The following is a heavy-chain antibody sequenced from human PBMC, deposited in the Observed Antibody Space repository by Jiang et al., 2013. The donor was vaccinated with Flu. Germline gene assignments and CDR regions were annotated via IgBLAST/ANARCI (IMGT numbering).Heavy chain of an antibody. CDR3: ARSSNYYGSGSSSYDY. D-gene: IGHD3-10*01. CDR1: GYTFTSYG. V-gene: IGHV1-18*01. CDR2: ISAYNGNT. Sequence: EVKKPGASVKVSCKASGYTFTSYGISWVRQAPGQGLEWMGWISAYNGNTNYAQKLQGRVTMTTDTSTSTAYMELRSLRSDDTAVYYCARSSNYYGSGSSSYDYWGQGTLVTVSS. J-gene: IGHJ4*02.